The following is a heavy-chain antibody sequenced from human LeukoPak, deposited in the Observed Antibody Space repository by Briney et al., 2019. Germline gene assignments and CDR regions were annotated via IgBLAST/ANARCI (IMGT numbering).Heavy chain of an antibody. CDR1: GGSFSGYY. V-gene: IGHV4-34*01. CDR3: ARDMTTWWYNWFDP. CDR2: INHSGST. D-gene: IGHD4-11*01. J-gene: IGHJ5*02. Sequence: PSETLSLTCAVYGGSFSGYYWSWIRQPPGKGLEWIGEINHSGSTNYNPSLKSRVTISVDTSKNQFSLKPSSVTAADTAVYYCARDMTTWWYNWFDPWGQGTLVTVSS.